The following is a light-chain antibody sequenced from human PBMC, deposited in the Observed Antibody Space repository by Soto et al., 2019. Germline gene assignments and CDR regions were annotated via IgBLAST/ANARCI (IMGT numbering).Light chain of an antibody. CDR1: QGISSY. Sequence: AIRMTQSPSSFSASTGDRVTITRRASQGISSYLAWYQQKPGKAPKLLIYAASTLQSGVPSRFSGSGSGTEFTLTISSLQPDDFAAYYCQQYNSYPWTFGQGTKVDIK. CDR2: AAS. CDR3: QQYNSYPWT. V-gene: IGKV1-8*01. J-gene: IGKJ1*01.